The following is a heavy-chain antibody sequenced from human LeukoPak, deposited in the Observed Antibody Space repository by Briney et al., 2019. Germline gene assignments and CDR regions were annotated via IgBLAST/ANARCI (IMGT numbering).Heavy chain of an antibody. V-gene: IGHV3-7*03. CDR3: AGSTNCYVPTCYYYMDV. J-gene: IGHJ6*03. CDR1: GFTFSVYW. Sequence: GGSLRLSCAASGFTFSVYWMSWVRQAPGKGLEWVAHINEDGSHIYYVDSMKGRFTISRDNAKSSLYLQMNSLRADDTAVYYCAGSTNCYVPTCYYYMDVWGKGTTVTVSS. CDR2: INEDGSHI. D-gene: IGHD2-2*01.